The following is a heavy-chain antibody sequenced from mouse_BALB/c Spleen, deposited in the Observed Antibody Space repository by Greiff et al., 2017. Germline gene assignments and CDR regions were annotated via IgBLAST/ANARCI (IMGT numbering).Heavy chain of an antibody. J-gene: IGHJ2*01. D-gene: IGHD2-1*01. CDR1: GYTFTSYW. Sequence: LQQPGSELVRPGASVKLSCKASGYTFTSYWMHWVKQRPGQGLEWIGNVYPGSGSTNYDEKFKSKATLTVDTSSSTAYMQLSSLTSEDSAVYYCTRSPLYGNYFDYWGQGTTRTVSS. CDR3: TRSPLYGNYFDY. CDR2: VYPGSGST. V-gene: IGHV1S22*01.